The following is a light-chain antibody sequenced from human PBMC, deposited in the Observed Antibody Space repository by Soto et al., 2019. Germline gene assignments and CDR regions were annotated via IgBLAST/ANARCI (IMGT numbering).Light chain of an antibody. Sequence: EVVMTQSPATLSVSPGERATLSCRASQSVTTNMAWYQQKPGQAPRLLIYGASTRATGIPARFSGSGSGTDVSLTISSLQSEEFAAYYCHQYNNWPPWTFGQGTKVEIK. V-gene: IGKV3-15*01. J-gene: IGKJ1*01. CDR2: GAS. CDR3: HQYNNWPPWT. CDR1: QSVTTN.